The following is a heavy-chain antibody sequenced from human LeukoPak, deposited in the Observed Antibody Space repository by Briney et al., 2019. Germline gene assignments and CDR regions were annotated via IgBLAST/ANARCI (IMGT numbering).Heavy chain of an antibody. CDR1: GGSIRSYY. Sequence: PSETLSLTCTVSGGSIRSYYWSWIRQPPGKGLEWIGYIYYSGSTNYNPSLKSRVTISVDTSKNQFSLKLSSVTAADTAVYYCATSPNYYDSSGYLKYYFDYWGQGTLVTVSS. J-gene: IGHJ4*02. D-gene: IGHD3-22*01. CDR3: ATSPNYYDSSGYLKYYFDY. V-gene: IGHV4-59*08. CDR2: IYYSGST.